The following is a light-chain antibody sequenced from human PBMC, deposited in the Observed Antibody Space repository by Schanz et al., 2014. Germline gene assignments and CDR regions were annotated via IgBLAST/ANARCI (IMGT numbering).Light chain of an antibody. CDR1: QSVSSSY. CDR3: QQFINLPWT. Sequence: EIVLTQSPGTLSLSPGERATLSCRASQSVSSSYLAWYQQKPGQAPRLLIYGASSRATGIPDRFSGSGSGTDFTLTISRLEPEDFAVYYCQQFINLPWTFGQGTRVEIK. J-gene: IGKJ1*01. CDR2: GAS. V-gene: IGKV3-20*01.